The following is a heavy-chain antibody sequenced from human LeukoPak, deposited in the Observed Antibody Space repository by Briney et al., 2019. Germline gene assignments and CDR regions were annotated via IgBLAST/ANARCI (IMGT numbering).Heavy chain of an antibody. CDR3: VSCGTTTCIIRFDH. Sequence: GGSLRLSCAASGFSFSTYGMHWVRQAPGKGLEWVAFIRYNVLSKYYADSVKGRFTISRDDSKNTLDLQMNSLRAEDTAVYYCVSCGTTTCIIRFDHWGQGTPVTVSS. CDR2: IRYNVLSK. J-gene: IGHJ4*02. V-gene: IGHV3-30*02. D-gene: IGHD2-2*01. CDR1: GFSFSTYG.